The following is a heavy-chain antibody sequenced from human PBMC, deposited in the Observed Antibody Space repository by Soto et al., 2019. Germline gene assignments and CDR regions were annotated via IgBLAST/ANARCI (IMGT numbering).Heavy chain of an antibody. CDR2: IIPIFGTA. Sequence: SVKVSCKASGGTFSSYAISWVRQAPGQGLEWMGGIIPIFGTANYAQKFQGRVTITADESTSTAYMELSSLRSDDTAVYYCARIWFGELLMGNWFDPWGQGTLVTVSS. D-gene: IGHD3-10*01. CDR3: ARIWFGELLMGNWFDP. V-gene: IGHV1-69*13. CDR1: GGTFSSYA. J-gene: IGHJ5*02.